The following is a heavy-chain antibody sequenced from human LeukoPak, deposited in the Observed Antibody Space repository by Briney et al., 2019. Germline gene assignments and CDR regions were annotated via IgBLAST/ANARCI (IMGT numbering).Heavy chain of an antibody. Sequence: PSETLSLTCTVSGGSISSSSYYWGWIRQPPGKGLEWIGSIYYSGSTYYNPSLKSRVTISVDTSKNQFSLKLSSVTAADTAVYYCARHRIIAAIGAFDYWGQGTLVTVSS. V-gene: IGHV4-39*01. CDR1: GGSISSSSYY. J-gene: IGHJ4*02. CDR2: IYYSGST. CDR3: ARHRIIAAIGAFDY. D-gene: IGHD6-6*01.